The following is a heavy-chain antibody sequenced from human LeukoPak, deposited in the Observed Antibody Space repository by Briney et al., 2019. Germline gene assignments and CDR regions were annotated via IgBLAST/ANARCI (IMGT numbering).Heavy chain of an antibody. CDR2: IYYSGST. D-gene: IGHD5-18*01. J-gene: IGHJ4*02. CDR1: GGSISSSTYC. V-gene: IGHV4-61*01. CDR3: ARESPAMATFDY. Sequence: SETLSLTCTVSGGSISSSTYCWSWVRQPPGKGLEWIGYIYYSGSTNYNPSLKSRVTISVDTSKNQFSLKLSSVTAADTAVYYCARESPAMATFDYWGQGTLVTVSS.